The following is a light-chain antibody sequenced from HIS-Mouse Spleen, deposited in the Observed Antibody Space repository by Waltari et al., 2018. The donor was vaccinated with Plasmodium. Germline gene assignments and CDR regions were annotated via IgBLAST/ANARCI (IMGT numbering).Light chain of an antibody. V-gene: IGLV2-8*01. CDR3: SSYAGSNNLV. Sequence: QSALTQPPSASGSPGQSVTIPCTGTSRDVGGHNYVSWYQQHPGKAPKRMIYEVSKRPSGVPDRFSGSKSGNTASLTVSGLQAEDEADYYCSSYAGSNNLVFGGGTKLTVL. J-gene: IGLJ2*01. CDR1: SRDVGGHNY. CDR2: EVS.